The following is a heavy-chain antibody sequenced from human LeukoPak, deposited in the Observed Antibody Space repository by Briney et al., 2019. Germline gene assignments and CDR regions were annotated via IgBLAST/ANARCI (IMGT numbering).Heavy chain of an antibody. D-gene: IGHD3-10*01. Sequence: ASVKVSCKASGYTFTGYYMHWVRQAPGQGLEWMGWINPNSGGTNYAQKFQGRVTMTRDTSISTAYMELSRLRSNDTAVYYCARVWFGEFNGMDVWGQGTTVTVSS. CDR1: GYTFTGYY. CDR3: ARVWFGEFNGMDV. J-gene: IGHJ6*02. CDR2: INPNSGGT. V-gene: IGHV1-2*02.